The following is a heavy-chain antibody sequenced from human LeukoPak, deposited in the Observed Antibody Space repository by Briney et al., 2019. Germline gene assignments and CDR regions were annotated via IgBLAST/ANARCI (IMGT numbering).Heavy chain of an antibody. CDR2: ISWNSGSI. D-gene: IGHD2-2*02. Sequence: GGSLRLSCAASGFTFDDYAMHWVRQAPGKGLEWVSGISWNSGSIGYADSVKGRFTISRDNAKNSLYLQMNSLRAEDTALYYCAKVACSSTSCYRLGDAFDIWGQGTMVTVPS. V-gene: IGHV3-9*01. CDR3: AKVACSSTSCYRLGDAFDI. CDR1: GFTFDDYA. J-gene: IGHJ3*02.